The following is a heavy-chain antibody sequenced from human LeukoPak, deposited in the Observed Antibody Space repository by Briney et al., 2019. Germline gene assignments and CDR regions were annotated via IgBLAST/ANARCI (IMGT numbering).Heavy chain of an antibody. CDR1: GGSISSSSYY. J-gene: IGHJ4*02. Sequence: PSETLSLTCTVSGGSISSSSYYWGWIRQPPGKGLEWIGSIYYSGSTYYNPSLKSRVTISVDTSKNQFSLKLSSVTAADTAVYYCARVGSRGYFDYWGQGTLVTVSS. D-gene: IGHD3-10*01. CDR2: IYYSGST. CDR3: ARVGSRGYFDY. V-gene: IGHV4-39*07.